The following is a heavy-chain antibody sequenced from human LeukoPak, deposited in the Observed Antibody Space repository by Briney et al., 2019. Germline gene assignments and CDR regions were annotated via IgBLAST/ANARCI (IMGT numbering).Heavy chain of an antibody. CDR2: ISSSSSYI. J-gene: IGHJ4*02. Sequence: GGSLRLSCAVSGFTFSSYSMNWVRHAPGKRLEWVSSISSSSSYIYYADSVKGRFTISRDNAKNSLYLQMNSLRAEDTAVYYCACAGYSSGWLLYYFDYWGQGTLVTVSS. D-gene: IGHD6-19*01. CDR3: ACAGYSSGWLLYYFDY. V-gene: IGHV3-21*01. CDR1: GFTFSSYS.